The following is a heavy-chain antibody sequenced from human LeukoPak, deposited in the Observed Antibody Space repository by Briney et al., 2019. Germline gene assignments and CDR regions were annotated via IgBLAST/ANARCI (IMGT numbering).Heavy chain of an antibody. CDR2: IYYSGST. Sequence: SETLSLTCTVSGGSISSSSYYWSWIRQPPGKGLEWIGYIYYSGSTNYNPSLKSRVTISVDTSKNQFSLKLSSVTAADTAVYYCAGAEVPYYYYGMDVWGQGTTVTVSS. CDR3: AGAEVPYYYYGMDV. CDR1: GGSISSSSYY. V-gene: IGHV4-61*01. J-gene: IGHJ6*02.